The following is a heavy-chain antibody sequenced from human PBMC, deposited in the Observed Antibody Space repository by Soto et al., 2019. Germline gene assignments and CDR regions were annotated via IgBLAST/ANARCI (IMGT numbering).Heavy chain of an antibody. CDR2: INSDGSST. Sequence: GGSLRLSCAASGFTFSSYWMHWVRQAPGKGLVWVSRINSDGSSTSYADSVKGRFTISRDNAKNTLYLQMNSLRAEGTAVYYCARDTNFQLPDAFDIWGQGTMVTISS. D-gene: IGHD2-2*01. CDR3: ARDTNFQLPDAFDI. V-gene: IGHV3-74*01. J-gene: IGHJ3*02. CDR1: GFTFSSYW.